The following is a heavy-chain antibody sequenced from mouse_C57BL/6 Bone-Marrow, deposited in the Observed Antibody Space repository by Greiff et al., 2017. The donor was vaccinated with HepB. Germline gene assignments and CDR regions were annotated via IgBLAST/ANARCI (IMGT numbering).Heavy chain of an antibody. Sequence: EVQLQQSGPVLVKPGASVKMSCKASGYTFTDYYMNWVKQSHGKSLEWIGVINPYNGGTSYNQKFKGKATLTVDKSSSTAYMELNSLTSEDSAVYYCAGVNGSSYRYYYAMDYWGQGTSVTVSS. D-gene: IGHD1-1*01. CDR1: GYTFTDYY. CDR2: INPYNGGT. J-gene: IGHJ4*01. V-gene: IGHV1-19*01. CDR3: AGVNGSSYRYYYAMDY.